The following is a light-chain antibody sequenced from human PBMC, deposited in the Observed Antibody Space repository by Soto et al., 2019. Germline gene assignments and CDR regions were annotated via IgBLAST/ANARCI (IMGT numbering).Light chain of an antibody. J-gene: IGKJ1*01. CDR2: AAS. CDR1: QSISSTH. Sequence: VLTHSPSTLSFFPGERATLSCMASQSISSTHVAWHQQTPGPAHRLLIYAASTRAAGLPDRCSGSASGTYFPPTISLQAQDVSAVYCRQQYANRHTFGQGTKVDIK. V-gene: IGKV3D-20*02. CDR3: QQYANRHT.